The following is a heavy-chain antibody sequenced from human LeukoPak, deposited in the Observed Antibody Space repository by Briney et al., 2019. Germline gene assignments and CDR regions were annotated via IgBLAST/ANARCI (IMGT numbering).Heavy chain of an antibody. J-gene: IGHJ4*02. CDR2: INPNSGGT. Sequence: ASVKVSCKASGYTFTGYYMHWVRQAPGQGLEWMGWINPNSGGTNYAQKFQGRVTMTRDTPISTAYMELSRLRSDDTAVYYCASGPGAYCGGDCYSEMDYWGQGTLVTVSS. CDR1: GYTFTGYY. V-gene: IGHV1-2*02. D-gene: IGHD2-21*02. CDR3: ASGPGAYCGGDCYSEMDY.